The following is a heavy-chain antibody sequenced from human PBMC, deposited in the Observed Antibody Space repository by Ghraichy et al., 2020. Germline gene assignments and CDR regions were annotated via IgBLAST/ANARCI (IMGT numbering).Heavy chain of an antibody. CDR1: GDSVSSYF. J-gene: IGHJ5*01. CDR3: AREAHSSSCYRLDS. V-gene: IGHV4-4*07. D-gene: IGHD2-2*01. Sequence: ESLNISCTVSGDSVSSYFWSWIRQPAGKGLEWIGRIYTSGSTNYNPSQRSRVSISVDTSKNHLFLKLSYVTAADTAVYYCAREAHSSSCYRLDSWGQGALVTVAS. CDR2: IYTSGST.